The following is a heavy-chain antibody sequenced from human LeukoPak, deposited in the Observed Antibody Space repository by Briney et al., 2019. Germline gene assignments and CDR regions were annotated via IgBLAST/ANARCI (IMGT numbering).Heavy chain of an antibody. CDR2: INHSGST. Sequence: PSETLSLTCAVYGGSFSGYYWSWIRQPPGKGLEWIGEINHSGSTNYNPSLKSRVTISVGTSKNQFSLKLSSVTAADTAVYYCARDFWRTIFDYWGQGTLVTVSS. D-gene: IGHD3-3*01. J-gene: IGHJ4*02. CDR1: GGSFSGYY. CDR3: ARDFWRTIFDY. V-gene: IGHV4-34*01.